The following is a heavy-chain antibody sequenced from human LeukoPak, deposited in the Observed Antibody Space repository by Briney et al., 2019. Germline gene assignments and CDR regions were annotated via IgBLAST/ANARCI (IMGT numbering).Heavy chain of an antibody. V-gene: IGHV3-7*01. Sequence: GGSLRLSCAASGFTFSTYWMNWVRQAPGKGLEWVANIKQDGNEKYYVDSVKGRFTISRDNAKNSLYLQMNSLRVEDTAVYYCAREPVGYATFDIWGHGTMVTVSS. CDR2: IKQDGNEK. CDR3: AREPVGYATFDI. CDR1: GFTFSTYW. J-gene: IGHJ3*02. D-gene: IGHD5-18*01.